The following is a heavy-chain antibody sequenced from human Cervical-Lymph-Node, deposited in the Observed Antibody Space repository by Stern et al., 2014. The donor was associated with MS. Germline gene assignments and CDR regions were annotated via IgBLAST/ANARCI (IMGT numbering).Heavy chain of an antibody. CDR1: GG. CDR3: ARGSGDNWFGP. J-gene: IGHJ5*02. D-gene: IGHD3-10*01. CDR2: VIPFVGTS. V-gene: IGHV1-69*06. Sequence: QVQLVQSGAEVKKPGSSVKVSCTSSGGISWVRQAPGQGLAWMGGVIPFVGTSNYAQKFQGRVTITADTSTNTTYLHLSRLTSADTAIYYCARGSGDNWFGPWGQGTLVTVSS.